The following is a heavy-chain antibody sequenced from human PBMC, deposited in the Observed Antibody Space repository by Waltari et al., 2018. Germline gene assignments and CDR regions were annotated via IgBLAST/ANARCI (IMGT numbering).Heavy chain of an antibody. J-gene: IGHJ4*02. CDR2: INLSSDSR. Sequence: EVQLVESGGNLVQPGRSLRLSCAVSGFIFNEYARHWVRQSPGKGLGGVSGINLSSDSRGYADSVKGRFTISRDNAKNSLYLQMNRLRAEDTAVYYCVKGHFYDSSGYFESWGQGTLVTVSS. D-gene: IGHD3-22*01. V-gene: IGHV3-9*01. CDR3: VKGHFYDSSGYFES. CDR1: GFIFNEYA.